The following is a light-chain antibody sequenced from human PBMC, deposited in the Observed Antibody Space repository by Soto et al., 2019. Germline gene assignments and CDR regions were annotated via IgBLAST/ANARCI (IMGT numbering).Light chain of an antibody. J-gene: IGKJ5*01. Sequence: DIHLTQSPSFLSASVGDRVTITCRASQGISTYLAWYQQKPGKAPNLLIYTASTLQTGVPSRFSGSAFGTDFTLTINSLQPEDFATYYCQQSFSAPPTFGQGTRLEIK. CDR3: QQSFSAPPT. CDR2: TAS. CDR1: QGISTY. V-gene: IGKV1-9*01.